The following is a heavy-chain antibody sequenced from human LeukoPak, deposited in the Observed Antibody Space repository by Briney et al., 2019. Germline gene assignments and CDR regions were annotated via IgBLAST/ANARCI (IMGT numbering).Heavy chain of an antibody. CDR3: ARGSIAVAGTQVYWFDP. D-gene: IGHD6-19*01. Sequence: GGSLRLSCAASGFTVSSNYMSWVRQAPGKGLEWVSVIYSGGSTYYADSVKGRFTISRDNSKNTLYLQMNSLRAEDTAVYYCARGSIAVAGTQVYWFDPWGQGTLVTVSS. J-gene: IGHJ5*02. V-gene: IGHV3-66*01. CDR1: GFTVSSNY. CDR2: IYSGGST.